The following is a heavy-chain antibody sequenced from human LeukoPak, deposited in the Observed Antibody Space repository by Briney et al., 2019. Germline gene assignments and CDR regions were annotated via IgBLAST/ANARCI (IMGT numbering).Heavy chain of an antibody. CDR3: ARVYYDYVWGSLGLDY. Sequence: QSGGSLRLSCEASGFTFSSYTMNWVRQAPGKGLEWVSYISSSGSTIYYADSVKGRFTISRDNAKNSLYLQMNSLRAEDTAVYYCARVYYDYVWGSLGLDYWGQGTLVTVSS. J-gene: IGHJ4*02. V-gene: IGHV3-48*04. D-gene: IGHD3-16*01. CDR2: ISSSGSTI. CDR1: GFTFSSYT.